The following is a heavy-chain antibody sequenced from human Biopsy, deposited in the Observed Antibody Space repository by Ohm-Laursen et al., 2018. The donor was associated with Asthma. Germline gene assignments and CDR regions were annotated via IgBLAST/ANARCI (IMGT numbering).Heavy chain of an antibody. V-gene: IGHV1-3*01. CDR1: GYNFISFA. J-gene: IGHJ3*02. CDR3: ARTYFDFLTGQVHDAFAM. Sequence: ASVKVSCKASGYNFISFAIHWVRQAPGHSLEWMGWINAANGNTKYSQKFQGRLTISRDTSASTAYMDLSSLRSEDTAAYYCARTYFDFLTGQVHDAFAMWGQGTMVTVSS. D-gene: IGHD3-9*01. CDR2: INAANGNT.